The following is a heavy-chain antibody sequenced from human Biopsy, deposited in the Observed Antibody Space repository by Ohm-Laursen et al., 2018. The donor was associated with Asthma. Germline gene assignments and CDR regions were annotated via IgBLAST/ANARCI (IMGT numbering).Heavy chain of an antibody. CDR2: ISSDVRE. V-gene: IGHV3-30*03. J-gene: IGHJ4*02. CDR1: GFTFSSFG. D-gene: IGHD2-21*01. CDR3: VRWRSGYPDHYSDF. Sequence: SSLRLSCAASGFTFSSFGMHWVRQAPGKGLEWVALISSDVREWYADSVKGRFTISRDNSKNTLDLQMNSLRGDDTAVYYCVRWRSGYPDHYSDFWGLGTLVTVSS.